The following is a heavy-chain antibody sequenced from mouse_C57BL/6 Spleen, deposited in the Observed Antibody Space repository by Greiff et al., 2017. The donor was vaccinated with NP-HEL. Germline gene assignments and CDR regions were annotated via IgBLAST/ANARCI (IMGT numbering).Heavy chain of an antibody. J-gene: IGHJ1*03. CDR2: IYPRSGNT. CDR1: GYTFTSYG. CDR3: ARITTVVVKDFDV. V-gene: IGHV1-81*01. Sequence: QVQLKQSGAELARPGASVKLSCKASGYTFTSYGISWVKQRTGQGLEWIGEIYPRSGNTYYNEKFKGKATLTADKSSSTAYMELRSLTSEDSAVYFCARITTVVVKDFDVWGTGTTVTVSS. D-gene: IGHD1-1*01.